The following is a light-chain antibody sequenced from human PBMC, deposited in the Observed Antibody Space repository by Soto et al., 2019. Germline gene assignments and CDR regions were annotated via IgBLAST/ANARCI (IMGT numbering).Light chain of an antibody. V-gene: IGLV2-14*01. CDR2: DVS. CDR1: SSDIGNYNY. CDR3: TSYTTSSTLV. J-gene: IGLJ2*01. Sequence: QSALTQPASVSGSPGQSITISCAGTSSDIGNYNYVSWYQQYPGKAPKLMIYDVSSLPSGVSSRFSGSKSGNTASLTISGLQAEDEADYYCTSYTTSSTLVFGGGTKLTVL.